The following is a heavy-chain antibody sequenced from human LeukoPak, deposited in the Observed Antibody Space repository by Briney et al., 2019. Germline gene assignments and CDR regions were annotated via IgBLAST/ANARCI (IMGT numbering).Heavy chain of an antibody. Sequence: PSETLSLTCTVSGDSISSSNCYWGWIRQPAGKGLEWIGHIYTSGSTNYNPSLKSRVTISVDTSKNQFSLRLTSVTAADTAVYYCARDQEAYCSSTSCYEYYYYMDVWGKGTTVTISS. J-gene: IGHJ6*03. CDR2: IYTSGST. V-gene: IGHV4-61*09. CDR1: GDSISSSNCY. CDR3: ARDQEAYCSSTSCYEYYYYMDV. D-gene: IGHD2-2*01.